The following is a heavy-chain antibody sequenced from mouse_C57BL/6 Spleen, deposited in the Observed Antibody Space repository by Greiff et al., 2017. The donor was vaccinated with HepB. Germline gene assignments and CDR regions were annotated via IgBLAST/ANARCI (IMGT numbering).Heavy chain of an antibody. CDR1: GFTFSSYA. D-gene: IGHD1-1*01. J-gene: IGHJ2*01. CDR3: TREGTTVVATNYFDY. CDR2: ISSGGDYI. V-gene: IGHV5-9-1*02. Sequence: EVNLVESGEGLVKPGGSLKLSCAASGFTFSSYAMSWVRQTPEKRLEWVAYISSGGDYIYYADTVKGRFTISRDNARNTLYLQMSSLKSEDTAMYYCTREGTTVVATNYFDYWGQGTTLTVSS.